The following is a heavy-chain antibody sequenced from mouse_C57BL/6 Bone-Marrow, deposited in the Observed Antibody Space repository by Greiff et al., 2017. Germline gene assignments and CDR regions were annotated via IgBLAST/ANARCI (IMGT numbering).Heavy chain of an antibody. Sequence: EVQLVESGGGLVKPGGSLKLSCAASGFTFSSYAMSWVRQTPEKRLEWVATISDGGSYTYYPDNVKGRFTISRDNAKNNLYLQMSHLKSEDTAMYYCARDYSSSYGYFDYWGQGTTLTVSS. D-gene: IGHD1-1*01. CDR1: GFTFSSYA. CDR2: ISDGGSYT. J-gene: IGHJ2*01. V-gene: IGHV5-4*01. CDR3: ARDYSSSYGYFDY.